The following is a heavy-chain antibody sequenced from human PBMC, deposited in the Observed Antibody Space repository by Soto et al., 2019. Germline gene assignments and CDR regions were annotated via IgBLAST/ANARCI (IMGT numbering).Heavy chain of an antibody. J-gene: IGHJ4*02. V-gene: IGHV4-30-2*01. CDR1: GGSISSGGYS. Sequence: SETLSLTCAVSGGSISSGGYSWSWIRQPPGKGLEWIGYIYHNGSTYYNPSLKSRVTISVDRSKNQFSLKLISVTAADTAIYLCAREGNLGRSIPHLDTWGQRTLVTVSS. CDR2: IYHNGST. CDR3: AREGNLGRSIPHLDT. D-gene: IGHD1-26*01.